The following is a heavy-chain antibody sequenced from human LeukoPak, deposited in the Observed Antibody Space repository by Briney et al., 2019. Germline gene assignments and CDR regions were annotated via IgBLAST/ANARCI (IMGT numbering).Heavy chain of an antibody. J-gene: IGHJ6*03. CDR3: ARDRSIVVVPAATFYYYYYMDV. V-gene: IGHV1-18*01. D-gene: IGHD2-2*01. CDR1: GYTFTSYG. Sequence: ASVKVSCKASGYTFTSYGISWVRQAPGQGLEWMGWISAYNGNTNYAQKLQGRVTMTTDTSTSTAYMELRSLRSDDTAVYYCARDRSIVVVPAATFYYYYYMDVWGKGTTVTVSS. CDR2: ISAYNGNT.